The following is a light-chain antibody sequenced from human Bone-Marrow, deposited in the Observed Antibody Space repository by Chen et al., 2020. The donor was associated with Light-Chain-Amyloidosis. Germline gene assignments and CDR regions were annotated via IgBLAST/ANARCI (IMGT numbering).Light chain of an antibody. Sequence: SSVLTPLSSVSVAPGQTAPIACGGNNIGSTCVHWYQQTPGQAPLLVVYDDSDRPSGIPVRLSGSNSGNTATLTISRVEAGDEADYYCQVWDRSSDRPVFGGGTKLTVL. J-gene: IGLJ3*02. V-gene: IGLV3-21*02. CDR2: DDS. CDR3: QVWDRSSDRPV. CDR1: NIGSTC.